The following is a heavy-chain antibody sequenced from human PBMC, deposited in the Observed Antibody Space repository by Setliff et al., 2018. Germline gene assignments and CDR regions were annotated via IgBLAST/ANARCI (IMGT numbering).Heavy chain of an antibody. CDR2: FYTRGNN. V-gene: IGHV4-61*09. D-gene: IGHD7-27*01. CDR1: GGAIDYESYF. CDR3: AWGYSYYYSRDV. Sequence: SETLSLTCSVSGGAIDYESYFWSWIRQPAGKGLEWLGHFYTRGNNDYNPSLKGRVTISADRSRNQVSLRLASVTAADTAVYYCAWGYSYYYSRDVWGKGTTVTVSS. J-gene: IGHJ6*03.